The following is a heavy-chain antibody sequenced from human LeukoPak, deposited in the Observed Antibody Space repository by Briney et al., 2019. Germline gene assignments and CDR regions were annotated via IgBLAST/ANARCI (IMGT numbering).Heavy chain of an antibody. J-gene: IGHJ4*02. CDR2: IRSDGINK. CDR1: GFTFSNYG. Sequence: GGSLRLSCAVSGFTFSNYGMHWVLQAPGKGLEWVAFIRSDGINKYHADSVKGRFTISRDNSKNTLYLQMNSLRAEDTAVYYCARDWRYSFDYWGQGTLVTVSS. D-gene: IGHD5-12*01. V-gene: IGHV3-30*02. CDR3: ARDWRYSFDY.